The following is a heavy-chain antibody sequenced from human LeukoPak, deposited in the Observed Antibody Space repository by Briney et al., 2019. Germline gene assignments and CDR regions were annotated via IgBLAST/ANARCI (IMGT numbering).Heavy chain of an antibody. J-gene: IGHJ4*02. CDR2: INHSGST. D-gene: IGHD3-10*01. V-gene: IGHV4-34*01. Sequence: PSETLSLTCAVYGGSFSGYYWSWIRQPPGKGLEWIGEINHSGSTNYNPSLKSRVTISVDTSKNQFSLKLSSVTAADTAVYYCARHSITMVRGVRVYFDYWGQGTLVTVSS. CDR3: ARHSITMVRGVRVYFDY. CDR1: GGSFSGYY.